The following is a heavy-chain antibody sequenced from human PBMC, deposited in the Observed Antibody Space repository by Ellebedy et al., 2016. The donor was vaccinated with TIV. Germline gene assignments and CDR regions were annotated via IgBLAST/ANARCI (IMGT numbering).Heavy chain of an antibody. J-gene: IGHJ4*02. CDR2: ISYDGSNK. Sequence: GESLKISCAASGFTFSSYGMHWVRQAPGKGLEWVAVISYDGSNKYYADSVKGRFTISRDNSKNTLYLQMNSLRAEYTAVYYCARDRGVVVTAIPAGYFDYWGQGTLVTVSS. CDR3: ARDRGVVVTAIPAGYFDY. V-gene: IGHV3-30*03. D-gene: IGHD2-21*02. CDR1: GFTFSSYG.